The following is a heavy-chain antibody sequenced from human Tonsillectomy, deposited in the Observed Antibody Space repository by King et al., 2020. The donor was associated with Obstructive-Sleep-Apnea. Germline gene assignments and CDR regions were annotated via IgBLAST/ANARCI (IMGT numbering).Heavy chain of an antibody. V-gene: IGHV3-23*04. CDR2: ISGSGGST. CDR3: AKDSMDYDTLTGPVDY. D-gene: IGHD3-9*01. CDR1: GFTFRSYA. Sequence: VQLVESGGGLVQPGGSLRLSCAGSGFTFRSYAMSWVRQTPGKGLEWVSGISGSGGSTYYTDSVKGRFSVSRDNSKNTLYLQINSLRAEETAVYYCAKDSMDYDTLTGPVDYWGQGTLVTVSS. J-gene: IGHJ4*02.